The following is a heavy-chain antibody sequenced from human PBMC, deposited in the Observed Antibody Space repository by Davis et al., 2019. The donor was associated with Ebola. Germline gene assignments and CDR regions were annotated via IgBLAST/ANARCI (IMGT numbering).Heavy chain of an antibody. Sequence: MPSETLSLTCAVYGGSFSGYYWTWIRQPPGKGLEWIGEINHSGGTNYNPSLKSRVTISVDTSKNQFSLKLRSVTAADTAVYYCARGRGGYGYPDYWGQGTLVTVSS. J-gene: IGHJ4*02. D-gene: IGHD5-12*01. CDR1: GGSFSGYY. CDR2: INHSGGT. CDR3: ARGRGGYGYPDY. V-gene: IGHV4-34*01.